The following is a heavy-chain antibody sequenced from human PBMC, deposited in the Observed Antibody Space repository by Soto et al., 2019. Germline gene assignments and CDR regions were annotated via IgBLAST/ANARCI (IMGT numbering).Heavy chain of an antibody. CDR3: ARDSPLTSARAFDI. V-gene: IGHV3-53*01. CDR2: IYSGGST. Sequence: EVQLVESGGGLIQAGGSLRLSCAASGFTVSSNYMSWVRQAPGKELEWVSVIYSGGSTYYADSVKGRFTISRDSSKNTVYLQINSLGAEDTAVYYCARDSPLTSARAFDIWGQGTVVTVSS. J-gene: IGHJ3*02. CDR1: GFTVSSNY.